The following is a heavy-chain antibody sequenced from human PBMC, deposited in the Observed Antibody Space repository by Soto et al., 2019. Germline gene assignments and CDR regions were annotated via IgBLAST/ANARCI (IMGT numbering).Heavy chain of an antibody. CDR1: GYTFTSYD. Sequence: QVQLVQSGAEVKKPGASVKVSCKASGYTFTSYDINWVRQATGQGLEWMGWMNPNSGNTGYAQKLQGRVTMTRNTAIITAYMELSSLRSEDTAVYYCARVLGRSSEEWALLNYYYYYGMDVWGQGTTVTVSS. V-gene: IGHV1-8*01. CDR2: MNPNSGNT. J-gene: IGHJ6*02. D-gene: IGHD1-26*01. CDR3: ARVLGRSSEEWALLNYYYYYGMDV.